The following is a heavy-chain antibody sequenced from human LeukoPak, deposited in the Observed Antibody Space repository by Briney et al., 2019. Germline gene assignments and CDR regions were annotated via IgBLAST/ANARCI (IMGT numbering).Heavy chain of an antibody. J-gene: IGHJ6*03. CDR3: AKSRDVLLWFGEPREYYMDV. D-gene: IGHD3-10*01. V-gene: IGHV3-73*01. Sequence: PGGSLKLSCAASGFTFSGSAMHWVRQASGKGLEWVGRIRSKANSYATAYAASVKGRFTISRDDSKNTAYLQMNSLKTEDTAVYYCAKSRDVLLWFGEPREYYMDVWGKGTTVTVSS. CDR2: IRSKANSYAT. CDR1: GFTFSGSA.